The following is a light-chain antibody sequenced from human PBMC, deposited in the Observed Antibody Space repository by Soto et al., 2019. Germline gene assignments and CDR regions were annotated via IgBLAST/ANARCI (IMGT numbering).Light chain of an antibody. CDR1: SSDVGGYNH. CDR3: TSYTSISTYV. CDR2: EVS. Sequence: QSGLTQPASGSESPGQSITISCAGTSSDVGGYNHVSWYQQHADKAPKLLIHEVSNRPSGVSNRFSGSKSGNTASLTISGLQAEDEADYYCTSYTSISTYVFGTGTKVTLL. J-gene: IGLJ1*01. V-gene: IGLV2-14*01.